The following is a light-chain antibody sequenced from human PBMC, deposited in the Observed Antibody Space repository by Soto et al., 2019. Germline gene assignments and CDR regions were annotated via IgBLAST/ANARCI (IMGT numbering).Light chain of an antibody. CDR3: QQYDKSIT. Sequence: EFVLTQFPCTLSLSPGERATLYCLASQSVSSNYLAWYQQKIGQAPRLLIYGASSRATCIPDRFSGSGSGTDFTLTINRLEPEDFAVYYCQQYDKSITFGGGTKVDIK. CDR2: GAS. J-gene: IGKJ4*01. CDR1: QSVSSNY. V-gene: IGKV3-20*01.